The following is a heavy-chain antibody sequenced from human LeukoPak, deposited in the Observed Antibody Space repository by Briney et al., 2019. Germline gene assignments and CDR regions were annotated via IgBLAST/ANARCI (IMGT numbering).Heavy chain of an antibody. Sequence: GGSLRLSCAASGFTFSSYAMSWVRQAPGKGLEWVSAISGSGGSTYYADSVKGRFTISGDNSKNTLYLQMNSLRAEDTAVYYCAKDLDYDFWSGPDDAFDIWGQGTMVTVSS. D-gene: IGHD3-3*01. J-gene: IGHJ3*02. CDR2: ISGSGGST. CDR1: GFTFSSYA. V-gene: IGHV3-23*01. CDR3: AKDLDYDFWSGPDDAFDI.